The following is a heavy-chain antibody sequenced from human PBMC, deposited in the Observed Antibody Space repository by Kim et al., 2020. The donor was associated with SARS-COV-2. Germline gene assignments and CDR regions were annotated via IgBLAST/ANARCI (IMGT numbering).Heavy chain of an antibody. CDR3: ARGSEMYNILTGYSNYYYG. J-gene: IGHJ6*01. Sequence: GGSLRLSCAASGFTVSNNSMSWVRQAPGKGLEWVSAIYTGGSTYYADSVKGRFTISRHKSKNTLYLQMNSLRAEDTAVYYCARGSEMYNILTGYSNYYYG. D-gene: IGHD3-9*01. V-gene: IGHV3-53*04. CDR2: IYTGGST. CDR1: GFTVSNNS.